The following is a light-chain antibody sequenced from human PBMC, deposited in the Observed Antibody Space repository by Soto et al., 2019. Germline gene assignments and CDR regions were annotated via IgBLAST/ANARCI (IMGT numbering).Light chain of an antibody. CDR3: QQYKNRPL. Sequence: MTKSPATLSVSQGERVTRSCWTSPSVNSHVAWYQQKPGQAPRLLLYVASTRATGIPVRLSGSGFRTEFTLTISILKSEDFAVYYCQQYKNRPLFGQGTRLEI. CDR2: VAS. V-gene: IGKV3-15*01. CDR1: PSVNSH. J-gene: IGKJ5*01.